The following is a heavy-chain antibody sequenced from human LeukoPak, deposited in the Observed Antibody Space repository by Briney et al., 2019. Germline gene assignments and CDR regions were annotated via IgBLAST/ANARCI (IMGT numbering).Heavy chain of an antibody. CDR2: INHSGGT. CDR1: GGSFSGYY. J-gene: IGHJ4*02. Sequence: SETLSLTCAVYGGSFSGYYWNWIPKPPGKGLEWIGEINHSGGTNYNPSPKSRVTISLDTSKNQFSLRLSSVTAADTAVYYCARQANGTSCCGEGTLVTVSS. V-gene: IGHV4-34*01. CDR3: ARQANGTSC. D-gene: IGHD2-8*01.